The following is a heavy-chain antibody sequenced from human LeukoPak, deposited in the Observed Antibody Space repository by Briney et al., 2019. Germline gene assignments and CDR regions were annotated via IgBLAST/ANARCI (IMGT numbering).Heavy chain of an antibody. Sequence: SSETLSLTCAVYGGSFSSYYWSWIRQPPGKGLEWIGYIYYSGSTNYNPSLKSRVTISVDTSKNQFSLKLSSVTAADTAVYYCARDYYGSGSKWGQGTLVTVSS. CDR1: GGSFSSYY. CDR2: IYYSGST. D-gene: IGHD3-10*01. J-gene: IGHJ4*02. CDR3: ARDYYGSGSK. V-gene: IGHV4-59*01.